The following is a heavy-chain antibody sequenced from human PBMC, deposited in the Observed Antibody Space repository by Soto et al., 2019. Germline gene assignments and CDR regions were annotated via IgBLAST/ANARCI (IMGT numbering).Heavy chain of an antibody. V-gene: IGHV4-34*01. CDR2: INHSGST. CDR1: GGSFSGYY. CDR3: ASRGYYDPNSDY. Sequence: SDTLSLTCAVYGGSFSGYYWSWIRQPPGKGLEWIGEINHSGSTNYNPSLKSRVTISVDTSKNQFSLKLSSVTAADTAVYYCASRGYYDPNSDYWGHGTLVTVSS. D-gene: IGHD3-22*01. J-gene: IGHJ4*01.